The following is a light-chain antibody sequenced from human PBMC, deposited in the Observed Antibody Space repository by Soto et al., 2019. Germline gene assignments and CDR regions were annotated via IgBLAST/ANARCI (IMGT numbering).Light chain of an antibody. Sequence: QSVLTQPPSASVTPGQRVTISCSGRRSNIGSNTVNWYQHVPGTAPKLIMYASNRRPSGVPDRFSGSKSGTSASLAISGLQSEDEADYHYAASDDIVNGPGFCGGTKVTVL. CDR1: RSNIGSNT. CDR2: ASN. J-gene: IGLJ3*02. V-gene: IGLV1-44*01. CDR3: AASDDIVNGPG.